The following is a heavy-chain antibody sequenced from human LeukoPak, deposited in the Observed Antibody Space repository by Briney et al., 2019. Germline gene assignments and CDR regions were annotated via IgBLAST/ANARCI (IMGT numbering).Heavy chain of an antibody. CDR2: IYYSGNT. CDR1: GGSISSYY. J-gene: IGHJ6*03. V-gene: IGHV4-59*01. D-gene: IGHD3-3*01. CDR3: ARVGTYYDFWRVYYYYMDV. Sequence: SETLSLTCTVSGGSISSYYWSWIRQPPGKGLEWIGYIYYSGNTNYNPSLKSRVTISVDTSKNQFSLKLSSVTAADTAVYYCARVGTYYDFWRVYYYYMDVWGKGTTVTVSS.